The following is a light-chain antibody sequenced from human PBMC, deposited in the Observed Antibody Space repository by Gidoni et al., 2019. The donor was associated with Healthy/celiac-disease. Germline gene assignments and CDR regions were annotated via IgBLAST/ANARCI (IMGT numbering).Light chain of an antibody. CDR1: QSVSSSY. V-gene: IGKV3-20*01. J-gene: IGKJ3*01. Sequence: EIVLTPSPGTLSLSPGERATLSCRASQSVSSSYVAWYQQKPGQAPRLLIYGASSRATGIPDRFSGSGSGTDFTLTISRLEPEDFAVYYCQQYGSSPLVTFGPGTKVDIK. CDR2: GAS. CDR3: QQYGSSPLVT.